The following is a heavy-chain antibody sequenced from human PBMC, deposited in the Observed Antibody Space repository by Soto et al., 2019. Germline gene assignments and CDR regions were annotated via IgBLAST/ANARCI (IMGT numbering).Heavy chain of an antibody. CDR1: GFTFSTYA. CDR3: VKHFDLPVRNWIHP. J-gene: IGHJ5*02. Sequence: PGGSLRLSCAASGFTFSTYAMSWVRQAPGKGLEWVSGVSGSGVTYSADSVKGRFTISRDTSNNTLFLQMNSLRTEDTAVYYCVKHFDLPVRNWIHPPGPATLVSVSS. CDR2: VSGSGVT. V-gene: IGHV3-23*01. D-gene: IGHD4-17*01.